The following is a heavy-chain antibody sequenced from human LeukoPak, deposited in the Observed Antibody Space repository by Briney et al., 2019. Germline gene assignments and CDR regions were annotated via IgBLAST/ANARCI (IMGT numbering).Heavy chain of an antibody. CDR2: VYYTGTS. CDR3: ARYSNHVDYFDS. V-gene: IGHV4-59*02. D-gene: IGHD4-11*01. Sequence: PSETLSLACTVPGDSVSSHYWSSIRQPPGKVLEWIAYVYYTGTSNYSPSLKSRVTISIDTSKNQFSLKLISVTAADTAVYYWARYSNHVDYFDSSGQGTLVTVSS. CDR1: GDSVSSHY. J-gene: IGHJ4*02.